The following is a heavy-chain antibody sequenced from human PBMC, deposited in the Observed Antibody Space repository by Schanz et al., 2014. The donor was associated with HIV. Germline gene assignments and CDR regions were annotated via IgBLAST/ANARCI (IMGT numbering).Heavy chain of an antibody. J-gene: IGHJ6*02. D-gene: IGHD3-22*01. Sequence: QVQLVESGGGVVQPGRSLRLSCVASGFNFNSYGMHWVRQAPGKGLEWVAVTSYDGTKKHYADSVKGRFTISRDNSKNSRSQLIKSLRAEDAAVYYCAKDRNYYESKYRGKGNYYYYYGMDVWGQGTTVTVSS. V-gene: IGHV3-30*18. CDR2: TSYDGTKK. CDR1: GFNFNSYG. CDR3: AKDRNYYESKYRGKGNYYYYYGMDV.